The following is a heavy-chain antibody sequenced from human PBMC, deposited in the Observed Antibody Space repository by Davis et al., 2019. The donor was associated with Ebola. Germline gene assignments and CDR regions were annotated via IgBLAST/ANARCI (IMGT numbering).Heavy chain of an antibody. D-gene: IGHD5-24*01. CDR1: GFTFSSYG. V-gene: IGHV3-33*06. J-gene: IGHJ6*02. Sequence: PGGSLRLSCAASGFTFSSYGMHWVRQAPGKGLEWVAVIWYDGSNRFYADSVRGRFTISRDNSKNKNTLYLQMNSLRAEDTAVYYCAKDLGSSSRWYYYGMDVWGQGTTVAVSS. CDR2: IWYDGSNR. CDR3: AKDLGSSSRWYYYGMDV.